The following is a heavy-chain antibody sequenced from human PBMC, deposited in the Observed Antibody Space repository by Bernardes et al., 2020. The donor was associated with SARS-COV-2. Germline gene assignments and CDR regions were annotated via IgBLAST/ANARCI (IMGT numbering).Heavy chain of an antibody. J-gene: IGHJ4*02. CDR2: IGGSGGKT. CDR3: AKVGCGGDCYLGIES. V-gene: IGHV3-23*01. Sequence: GGSLRLSCAGSGFTFSNYAMSWVRQAPGKGLEWVSAIGGSGGKTYYADSVKGRFSIFRDNSKNMLYLQMNSLRVDDTAVYYCAKVGCGGDCYLGIESWGQGTLVTVSS. D-gene: IGHD2-21*02. CDR1: GFTFSNYA.